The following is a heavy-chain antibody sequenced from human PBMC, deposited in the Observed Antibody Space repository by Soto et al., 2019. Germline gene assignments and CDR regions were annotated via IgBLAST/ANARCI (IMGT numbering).Heavy chain of an antibody. CDR2: ITAYNGNT. CDR3: AKRRGYSNGEFDY. J-gene: IGHJ4*02. D-gene: IGHD5-18*01. CDR1: GYTFTSYG. V-gene: IGHV1-18*01. Sequence: QVQLVQSGAEVKKPGASVKVSCKASGYTFTSYGISWVRQAPGQGLEWMGWITAYNGNTNYAQKLQGRVTMTTDTSTRTAYMELRSLGSDDTAVYYCAKRRGYSNGEFDYWGQGTLVTVSS.